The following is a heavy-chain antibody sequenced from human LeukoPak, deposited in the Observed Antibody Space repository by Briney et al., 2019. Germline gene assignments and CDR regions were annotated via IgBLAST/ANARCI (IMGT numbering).Heavy chain of an antibody. Sequence: SETLSLTCTVSGGSISGSFWSWIRQPAGKGLEWIGRMHADGHANYNPSLKSRITMSFDTPENQFSLKLTSVTAADTAVYFCARAPSGCGGTCAFDYWGQGTLVTVSS. V-gene: IGHV4-4*07. J-gene: IGHJ4*02. D-gene: IGHD2-15*01. CDR2: MHADGHA. CDR1: GGSISGSF. CDR3: ARAPSGCGGTCAFDY.